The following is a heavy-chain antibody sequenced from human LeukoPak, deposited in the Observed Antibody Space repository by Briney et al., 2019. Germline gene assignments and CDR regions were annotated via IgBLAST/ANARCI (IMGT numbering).Heavy chain of an antibody. CDR1: GFRFDDYD. D-gene: IGHD3-10*01. Sequence: GSLRLSCTGSGFRFDDYDMTWVRQSPGKGLEWIGEINHSGSTNYNPSLKSRVTISVDTSKNQFSLKLSSVTAADTAVYYCARGLRGRYYGSGRSPFDYWGQGTLVTVSS. J-gene: IGHJ4*02. CDR3: ARGLRGRYYGSGRSPFDY. CDR2: INHSGST. V-gene: IGHV4-34*01.